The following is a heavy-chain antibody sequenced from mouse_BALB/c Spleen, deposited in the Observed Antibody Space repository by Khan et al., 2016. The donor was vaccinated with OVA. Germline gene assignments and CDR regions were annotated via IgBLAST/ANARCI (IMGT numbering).Heavy chain of an antibody. CDR3: ARSMVDYYAMDY. D-gene: IGHD2-10*02. Sequence: EVELVESGGGVVKPGGSLKLSCSASGFTFSSFAMSWVRQTPEKRLEWVATISTGGHYTFYPDSVKGRFTISRDNARNTLYLQMSSLRSEDTAMYYCARSMVDYYAMDYRGQGTSVTVSS. CDR2: ISTGGHYT. V-gene: IGHV5-9-3*01. CDR1: GFTFSSFA. J-gene: IGHJ4*01.